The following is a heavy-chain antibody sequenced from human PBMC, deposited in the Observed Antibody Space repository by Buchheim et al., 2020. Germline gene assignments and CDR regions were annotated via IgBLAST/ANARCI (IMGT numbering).Heavy chain of an antibody. CDR1: GGSISSGDYY. CDR3: ARDRPEDVDTATPKYYFDY. CDR2: IYYSGST. J-gene: IGHJ4*02. Sequence: QVQLQESGPGLVKPSQTLSLTCTVSGGSISSGDYYWSWIRQPPGKGLEWIGYIYYSGSTYYNPSLQIRVPISVDTSTNQSSLKLSSVTAADTAVYYCARDRPEDVDTATPKYYFDYWGQGTL. V-gene: IGHV4-30-4*01. D-gene: IGHD5-18*01.